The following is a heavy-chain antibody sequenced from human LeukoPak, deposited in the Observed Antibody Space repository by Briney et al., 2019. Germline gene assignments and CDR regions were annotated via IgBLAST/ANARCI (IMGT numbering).Heavy chain of an antibody. CDR3: ASLPTHLIFDY. D-gene: IGHD2-8*01. CDR2: ISSSSSTI. V-gene: IGHV3-48*01. CDR1: GFTFSSYS. Sequence: GGSLRLSCAASGFTFSSYSMNWVRQARGKGLEWVSYISSSSSTIYYADSVKGRFTISRDNAKNSLYLQMNSLRAEDTAVYYCASLPTHLIFDYWSQGTLVTVSS. J-gene: IGHJ4*02.